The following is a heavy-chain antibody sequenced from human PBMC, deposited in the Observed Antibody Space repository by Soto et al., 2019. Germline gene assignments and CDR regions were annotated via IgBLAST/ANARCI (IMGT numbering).Heavy chain of an antibody. J-gene: IGHJ4*02. V-gene: IGHV6-1*01. D-gene: IGHD2-15*01. CDR2: TYYRSKWYN. CDR1: GDSVSSNSAA. Sequence: SQTLSLTCAISGDSVSSNSAAWNWIKQSPSRGLEWLGRTYYRSKWYNDYAVSVKSRITINPDTSKNQSSLQLNSVTPEDTAVYYCASEGVVAGTLDYWGQGTLVTVSS. CDR3: ASEGVVAGTLDY.